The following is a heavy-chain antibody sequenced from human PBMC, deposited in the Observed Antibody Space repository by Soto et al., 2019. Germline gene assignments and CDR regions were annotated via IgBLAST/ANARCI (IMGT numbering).Heavy chain of an antibody. CDR3: AKDPLFVRGALGVSRKQRHYYYMDV. CDR2: ISGSGGST. V-gene: IGHV3-23*01. Sequence: GGSLRLSCAASGFTFSSYAMSWVRQAPGKGLEWDSAISGSGGSTYYADSVKGRFTISRDNSKNKLYLQMNSLRAEDTAVYYCAKDPLFVRGALGVSRKQRHYYYMDVWGKGTTVTVSS. J-gene: IGHJ6*03. D-gene: IGHD3-10*01. CDR1: GFTFSSYA.